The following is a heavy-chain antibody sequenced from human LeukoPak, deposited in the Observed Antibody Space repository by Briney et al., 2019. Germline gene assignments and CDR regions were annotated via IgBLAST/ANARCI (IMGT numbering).Heavy chain of an antibody. Sequence: TSETLSVTCTVSGGSISSYYWSWIRQPPGKGLEWIGYIYYSGSTNYNPSLKSRVTISVDTSKNQFSLKLSSVTAADTAVYYCARVADTSGYYYGLEYYFDYWGQGTLVTVSS. CDR3: ARVADTSGYYYGLEYYFDY. V-gene: IGHV4-59*01. D-gene: IGHD3-22*01. CDR1: GGSISSYY. J-gene: IGHJ4*02. CDR2: IYYSGST.